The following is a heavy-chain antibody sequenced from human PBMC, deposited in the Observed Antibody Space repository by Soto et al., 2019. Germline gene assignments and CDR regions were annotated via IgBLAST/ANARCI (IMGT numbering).Heavy chain of an antibody. J-gene: IGHJ3*01. CDR3: ARGGWG. CDR2: ISTDGSYT. Sequence: EVQLVESGGGLVQPGGSLRLSCAASGFTFSSYWMHWVRQAPGKGLVWVSHISTDGSYTTYADSVKGRFTISRDNAKKTLYLQMNSLRAQDTAVYYCARGGWGWGQGTMVTVSS. CDR1: GFTFSSYW. D-gene: IGHD1-26*01. V-gene: IGHV3-74*01.